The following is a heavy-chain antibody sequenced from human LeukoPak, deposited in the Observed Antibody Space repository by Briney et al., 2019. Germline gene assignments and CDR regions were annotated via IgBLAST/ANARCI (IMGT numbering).Heavy chain of an antibody. Sequence: ASVKVSCKASGYTFTSYDINWVRQATGQGLEWMGWMNPNSGNTGYAQKFQGRVTMTRNTSISTAYMELSSLRSEDTAVYYCATRYCSSTSCPEYWGQGTLVTVSS. V-gene: IGHV1-8*01. CDR1: GYTFTSYD. D-gene: IGHD2-2*01. CDR2: MNPNSGNT. CDR3: ATRYCSSTSCPEY. J-gene: IGHJ4*02.